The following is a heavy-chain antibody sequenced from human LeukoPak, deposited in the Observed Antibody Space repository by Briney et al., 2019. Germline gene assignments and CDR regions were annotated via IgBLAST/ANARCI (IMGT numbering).Heavy chain of an antibody. J-gene: IGHJ6*02. D-gene: IGHD3-10*01. Sequence: ASVKVSCKASGYTFTSYYMHWVRQAPGQGLEWMGIINPSGGSTSYAQKFQGRVTMTRDTSTSTVYMVLSSLRSEDTAVYYCARGEATYYYGSGSYYNAPRDYYGMDVWGQGTTVTVSS. CDR1: GYTFTSYY. CDR3: ARGEATYYYGSGSYYNAPRDYYGMDV. CDR2: INPSGGST. V-gene: IGHV1-46*01.